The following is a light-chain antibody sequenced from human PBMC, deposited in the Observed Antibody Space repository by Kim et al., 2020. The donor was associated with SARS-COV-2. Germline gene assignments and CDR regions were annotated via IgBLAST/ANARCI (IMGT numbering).Light chain of an antibody. CDR1: QTISSNY. CDR2: GAS. CDR3: HQYGDSPYT. Sequence: LSPGDRATLSCKTSQTISSNYLAWYQQKPGQVPRLLIYGASTRATDIPDRFSGGGSATDFTLTINRLEPEDFAVYFCHQYGDSPYTFGQGTKLEI. V-gene: IGKV3-20*01. J-gene: IGKJ2*01.